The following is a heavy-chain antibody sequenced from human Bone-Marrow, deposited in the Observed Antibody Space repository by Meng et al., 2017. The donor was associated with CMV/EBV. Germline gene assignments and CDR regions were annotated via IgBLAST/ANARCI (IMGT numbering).Heavy chain of an antibody. CDR2: NSGSGGET. Sequence: CADCGCNFDNYAISWVCLAAGKGLEWVSGNSGSGGETHYIDYVKDRLTISRANSKNTLDLQMNSLRAEDTAMYYCTRGRAGKFGTFDYWGQGTLVTVSS. D-gene: IGHD1-1*01. J-gene: IGHJ4*02. CDR3: TRGRAGKFGTFDY. CDR1: GCNFDNYA. V-gene: IGHV3-23*01.